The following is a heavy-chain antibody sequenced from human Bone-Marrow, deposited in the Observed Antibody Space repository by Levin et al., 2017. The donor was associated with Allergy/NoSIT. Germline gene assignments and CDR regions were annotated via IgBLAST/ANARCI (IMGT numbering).Heavy chain of an antibody. V-gene: IGHV3-9*01. CDR3: AKDSRGYDSRPYRFDY. CDR1: GFTFHNYA. CDR2: LTWNSGRI. J-gene: IGHJ4*02. Sequence: TGGSLRLSCAASGFTFHNYAMHWVRQAPGKGLEWVSGLTWNSGRIDYADSVKGRFTVSRDNAKNSLYLQMNSLRPEDTAFYYCAKDSRGYDSRPYRFDYWGQGTLVTVSS. D-gene: IGHD3-10*01.